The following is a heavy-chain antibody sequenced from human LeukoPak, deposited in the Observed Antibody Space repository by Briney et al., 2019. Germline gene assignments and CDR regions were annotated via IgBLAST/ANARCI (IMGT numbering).Heavy chain of an antibody. CDR2: IWYDGSNK. D-gene: IGHD3-22*01. V-gene: IGHV3-33*08. CDR3: ARDGGDSSGLFDY. Sequence: GGSLRLSCAASGFTFSSYSMNWVRQAPGKGLEWVAVIWYDGSNKYYADSVKGRFTISRDNSKNTLYLQMNSLRAEDTAVYYCARDGGDSSGLFDYWGQGTLVTVSS. CDR1: GFTFSSYS. J-gene: IGHJ4*02.